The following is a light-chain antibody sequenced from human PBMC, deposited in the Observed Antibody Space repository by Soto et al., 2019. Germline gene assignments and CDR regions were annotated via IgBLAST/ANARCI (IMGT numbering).Light chain of an antibody. Sequence: DIQMTQSPTSLSASVGDRVTITCRESHSISNNLNWYQQKPGKAPNILIYTASSLQSGVPSRFSGSGSGTDFTLTISSLQPDDFATYYCQQYNSYSQTFGQGTKV. CDR2: TAS. V-gene: IGKV1-16*01. CDR3: QQYNSYSQT. J-gene: IGKJ1*01. CDR1: HSISNN.